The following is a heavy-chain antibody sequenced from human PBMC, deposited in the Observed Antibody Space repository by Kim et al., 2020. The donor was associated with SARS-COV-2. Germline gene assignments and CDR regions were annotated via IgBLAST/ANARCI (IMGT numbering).Heavy chain of an antibody. CDR3: ARVEPQLGLYYFDY. V-gene: IGHV4-31*02. J-gene: IGHJ4*02. D-gene: IGHD6-6*01. Sequence: PTLKSRFTISVDTSKNQFSLELGSVTAADTAVYYCARVEPQLGLYYFDYWGQGTLVTVSS.